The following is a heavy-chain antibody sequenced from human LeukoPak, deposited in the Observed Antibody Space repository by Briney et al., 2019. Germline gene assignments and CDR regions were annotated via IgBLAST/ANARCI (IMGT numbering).Heavy chain of an antibody. Sequence: GGSLRLSCAASGFTFSSYAMSWVRQAPGKGLEWVSAISGSGGSTYYADSVKGRFTISRDNSKNTLYLQMNSLRAEDTAVYYCAKGSIMITFGGGQFDYWGQETLVTVSS. CDR2: ISGSGGST. CDR1: GFTFSSYA. J-gene: IGHJ4*02. D-gene: IGHD3-16*01. CDR3: AKGSIMITFGGGQFDY. V-gene: IGHV3-23*01.